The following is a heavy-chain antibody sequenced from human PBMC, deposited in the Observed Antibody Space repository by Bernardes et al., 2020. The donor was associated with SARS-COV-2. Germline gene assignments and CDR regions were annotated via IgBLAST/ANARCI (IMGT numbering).Heavy chain of an antibody. D-gene: IGHD3-22*01. CDR1: GGSFSGYY. Sequence: SETLSLTCAVYGGSFSGYYWSWIRQPPGKGLEWIGEINHSGSTNYNPSLKSRVTISVDTSKNQFSLKLSSVTAADTAVYYCARGGRIVVSFDPWGQGTLVTVSS. CDR2: INHSGST. CDR3: ARGGRIVVSFDP. V-gene: IGHV4-34*01. J-gene: IGHJ5*02.